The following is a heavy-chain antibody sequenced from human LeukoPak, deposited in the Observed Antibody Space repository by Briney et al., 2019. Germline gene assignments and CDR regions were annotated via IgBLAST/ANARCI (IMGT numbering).Heavy chain of an antibody. J-gene: IGHJ4*02. D-gene: IGHD6-25*01. CDR2: INQDGREK. CDR1: GFTFSSYW. CDR3: AKGRGYGDY. V-gene: IGHV3-7*01. Sequence: PGGSLRLSCAVSGFTFSSYWMTWVRQVPGKELQWVANINQDGREKYYMESMKGRLNISRDNTENSVFLQLTRLSREETGIYFCAKGRGYGDYWGQGTLVAVS.